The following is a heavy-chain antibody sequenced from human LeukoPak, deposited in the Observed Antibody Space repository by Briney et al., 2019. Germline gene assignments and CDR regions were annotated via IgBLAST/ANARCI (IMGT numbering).Heavy chain of an antibody. CDR2: MSPNGGDT. Sequence: ASVKVSCKASGYTFTTHDINWVRQATGQGLEWLGWMSPNGGDTGYAQKFQGRVTMTSDSSISTAYMELSSLRSEDAAIYYCVRTPPNWGFDYWGQGTLVTVSS. V-gene: IGHV1-8*01. CDR1: GYTFTTHD. J-gene: IGHJ4*02. D-gene: IGHD7-27*01. CDR3: VRTPPNWGFDY.